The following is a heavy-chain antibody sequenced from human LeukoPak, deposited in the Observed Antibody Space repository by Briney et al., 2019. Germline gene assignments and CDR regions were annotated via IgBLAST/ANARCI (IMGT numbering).Heavy chain of an antibody. Sequence: GGSLRLSCAASGFTFSSYEMNWVRQAPGKGLERVSYISSSGSTIYYADSVKGRFTISRDNAKNSLYLQMNSLRAEDTAVYYCASWLRYYYYGMDVWGKGTTVTVSS. CDR2: ISSSGSTI. D-gene: IGHD5-12*01. V-gene: IGHV3-48*03. CDR1: GFTFSSYE. CDR3: ASWLRYYYYGMDV. J-gene: IGHJ6*04.